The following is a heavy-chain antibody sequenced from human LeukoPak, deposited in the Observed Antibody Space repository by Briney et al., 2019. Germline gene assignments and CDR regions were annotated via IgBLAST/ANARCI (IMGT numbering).Heavy chain of an antibody. CDR2: IYYSGST. J-gene: IGHJ6*03. CDR3: ARVRGYYYYYYMDV. CDR1: GGSISSYY. V-gene: IGHV4-59*01. Sequence: SETLSVTCTGPGGSISSYYWSWIRQPPGRGLEGIGYIYYSGSTNYNPSLKSRVTRSVDTSNNQFSLKLSPVTAADKAVYYCARVRGYYYYYYMDVWGKGTTVTISS.